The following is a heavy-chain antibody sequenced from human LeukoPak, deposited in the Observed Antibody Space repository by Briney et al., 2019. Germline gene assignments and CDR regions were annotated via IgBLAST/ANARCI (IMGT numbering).Heavy chain of an antibody. CDR3: ARFTGYCSGTSCYPNAFDI. CDR1: GGSISSSSYY. CDR2: INHSGST. V-gene: IGHV4-39*07. Sequence: PSETLSLTCTVSGGSISSSSYYWGWIRQPPGKGLEWIGEINHSGSTNYNPSLKGRVTISLDTSKNQFSLKLSSVTAADTAVFYCARFTGYCSGTSCYPNAFDIWGQGTMVTVSS. J-gene: IGHJ3*02. D-gene: IGHD2-2*01.